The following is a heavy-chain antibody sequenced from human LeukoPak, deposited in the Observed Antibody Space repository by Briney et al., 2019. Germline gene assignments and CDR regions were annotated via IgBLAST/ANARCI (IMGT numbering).Heavy chain of an antibody. Sequence: PGGSLRLSCAASGFTFSSYAMHWVRQAPGKGLEWVAVISYDGSNKYYADSVKGRFTISRDNSKNTLYLQMNSLRAEDTAVYYCARDLVTTVTAYWGQGTLVTVSS. CDR1: GFTFSSYA. V-gene: IGHV3-30-3*01. J-gene: IGHJ4*02. D-gene: IGHD4-17*01. CDR2: ISYDGSNK. CDR3: ARDLVTTVTAY.